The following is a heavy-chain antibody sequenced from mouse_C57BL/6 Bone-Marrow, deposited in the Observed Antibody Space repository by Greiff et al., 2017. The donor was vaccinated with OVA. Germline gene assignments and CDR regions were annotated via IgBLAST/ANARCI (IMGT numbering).Heavy chain of an antibody. CDR3: ARGYGSPHWYFDV. J-gene: IGHJ1*03. CDR2: IHPNSGST. Sequence: QVQLQQPGAELVKPGASVKLSCKASGYTFTSYWMHWVKQRPGQGLEWIGMIHPNSGSTNYNEKFKSKATLTVDKSSSTAYMQLSSLTSEDSAVYDCARGYGSPHWYFDVWGTGTTVTVSS. D-gene: IGHD1-1*01. CDR1: GYTFTSYW. V-gene: IGHV1-64*01.